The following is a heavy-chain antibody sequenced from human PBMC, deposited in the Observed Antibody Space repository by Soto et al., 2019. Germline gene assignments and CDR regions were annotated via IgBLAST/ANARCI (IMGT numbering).Heavy chain of an antibody. CDR2: IDSDDGTT. CDR3: VRTYYSSSWFPFDR. CDR1: GFDFGDYY. J-gene: IGHJ4*02. D-gene: IGHD6-13*01. Sequence: GSLRLSCAASGFDFGDYYMSWIRQAPGKGLGWVSYIDSDDGTTYYTDSVKGRFTISRDNAKNSLYLQMNSLRVEDTDLYYCVRTYYSSSWFPFDRWGQGTLVTVYS. V-gene: IGHV3-11*01.